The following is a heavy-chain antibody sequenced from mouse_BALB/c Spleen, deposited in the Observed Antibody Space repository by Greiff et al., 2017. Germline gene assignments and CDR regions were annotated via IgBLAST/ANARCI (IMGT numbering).Heavy chain of an antibody. J-gene: IGHJ3*01. V-gene: IGHV5-9-4*01. Sequence: EVKLMESGGGLVKPGGSLKLSYAASGFTFSSYAMSWVRQSPEKRLEWVAEISSGGSYTYYPDTVTGRFTISRANAKNTLYLEMSSLKSEDTAMYYCARDDSSGYGFAYWGQGTLVTVSA. D-gene: IGHD3-2*01. CDR3: ARDDSSGYGFAY. CDR1: GFTFSSYA. CDR2: ISSGGSYT.